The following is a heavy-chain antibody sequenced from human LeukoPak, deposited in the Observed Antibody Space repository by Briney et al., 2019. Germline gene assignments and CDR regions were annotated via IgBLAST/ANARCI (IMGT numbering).Heavy chain of an antibody. Sequence: ASVKVFCKASGYTFTSYYMHWVRQAPGQGLEWMGIINPSGGSTSYAQKFQGRVTMTRDTSTSTVYMELSSLRSEDTAVYYCARGVFPYDSSGYYPLYFDYWGQGTLVTVSS. D-gene: IGHD3-22*01. CDR1: GYTFTSYY. V-gene: IGHV1-46*01. CDR2: INPSGGST. CDR3: ARGVFPYDSSGYYPLYFDY. J-gene: IGHJ4*02.